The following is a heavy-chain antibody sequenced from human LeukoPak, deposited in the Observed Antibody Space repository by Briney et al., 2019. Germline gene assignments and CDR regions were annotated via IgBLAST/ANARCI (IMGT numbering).Heavy chain of an antibody. CDR1: GFTFSSYE. V-gene: IGHV3-48*03. CDR2: ISSSGSTI. J-gene: IGHJ4*02. Sequence: GGSLRLSCAASGFTFSSYEMNWVRQAPGKGLEWVSYISSSGSTIYYADSVKGRFTISRDNAKNSLYLQMNSLRAEDTAVYYCAREEAEIIDYWSQGTLVTVSS. CDR3: AREEAEIIDY. D-gene: IGHD5-24*01.